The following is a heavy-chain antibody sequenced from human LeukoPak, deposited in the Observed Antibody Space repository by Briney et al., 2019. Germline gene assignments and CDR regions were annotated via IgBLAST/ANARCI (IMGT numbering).Heavy chain of an antibody. CDR3: ARDTPYCSSTSCYPSHFDY. V-gene: IGHV1-46*01. Sequence: ASVKVSCKASGYTFTSYYMHWVRQAPGQGPEWMGIINPSGGSTSYAQKFQGRVTMTRDTSTSTVYMELSSLRSEDTAVYYCARDTPYCSSTSCYPSHFDYWGQGTLVTVSS. D-gene: IGHD2-2*01. CDR2: INPSGGST. J-gene: IGHJ4*02. CDR1: GYTFTSYY.